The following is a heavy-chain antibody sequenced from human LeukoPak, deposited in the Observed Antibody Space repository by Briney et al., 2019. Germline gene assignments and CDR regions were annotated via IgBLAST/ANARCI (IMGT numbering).Heavy chain of an antibody. V-gene: IGHV4-59*01. D-gene: IGHD2/OR15-2a*01. J-gene: IGHJ4*02. Sequence: SETLSLTCTVSGDSISTYYWSWIRQPPGKGLEWIGYIYYSGSTTYNPSLKSRVTISVDTSKNQFSLKLSSVTAADTAVYYCARVYDPDYYFDYWGQGTLVTVSS. CDR3: ARVYDPDYYFDY. CDR2: IYYSGST. CDR1: GDSISTYY.